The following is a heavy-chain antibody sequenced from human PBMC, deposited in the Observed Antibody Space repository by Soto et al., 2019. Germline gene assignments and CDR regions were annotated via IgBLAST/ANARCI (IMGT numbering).Heavy chain of an antibody. Sequence: GGSLRLSCAASGFTFSSYGMHWVRQAPGKGLEWVAVISYDGSNKYYADSVKGRFTISRDNSKNTLYLQMNSLRAEDTAVYYCAKEAVRYFDWLLRFNWFDPWGQGT. J-gene: IGHJ5*02. V-gene: IGHV3-30*18. CDR3: AKEAVRYFDWLLRFNWFDP. D-gene: IGHD3-9*01. CDR2: ISYDGSNK. CDR1: GFTFSSYG.